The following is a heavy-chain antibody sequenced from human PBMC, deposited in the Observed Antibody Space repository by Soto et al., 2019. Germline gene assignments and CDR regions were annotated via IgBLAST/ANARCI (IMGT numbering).Heavy chain of an antibody. CDR1: GYIFVNYG. J-gene: IGHJ6*02. V-gene: IGHV1-18*01. CDR3: AMVDNYVTPTPQDV. Sequence: QVQLVQSGDEVRKPGSSVKVSCKASGYIFVNYGIAWVRQAPGQGLGWMGWISPYSGHTHYASKGQGGRTMTTDTSTSTAYRDLGSLTSDDTSVYYCAMVDNYVTPTPQDVWGQGTTVTVSS. D-gene: IGHD3-16*01. CDR2: ISPYSGHT.